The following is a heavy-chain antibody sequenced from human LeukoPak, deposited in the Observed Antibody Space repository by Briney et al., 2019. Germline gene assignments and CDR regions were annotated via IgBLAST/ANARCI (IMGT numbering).Heavy chain of an antibody. CDR1: GFTFSSYA. CDR3: ALPRTAMVIGDYFDY. D-gene: IGHD5-18*01. J-gene: IGHJ4*02. V-gene: IGHV3-23*01. CDR2: ISGSGGST. Sequence: ETGGSLRLSCAASGFTFSSYAMSWVRQAPGRGLEWVSAISGSGGSTYYADSVKGRFTISRDNSKNTLYLQMNSLRAEDTAVYYCALPRTAMVIGDYFDYWGQGTLVTVSS.